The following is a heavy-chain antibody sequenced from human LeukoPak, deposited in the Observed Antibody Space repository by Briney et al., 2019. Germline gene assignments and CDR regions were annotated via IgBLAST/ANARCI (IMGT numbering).Heavy chain of an antibody. J-gene: IGHJ4*02. CDR2: ISYDGSNK. CDR3: AKDMGSMVQDY. D-gene: IGHD3-10*01. Sequence: GGSLRLSCAASGFTFSSYGMHWVRQAPGKGLEWEAVISYDGSNKYYADSVKGRFTISRDNSKNTLYLQMNSLRAEDTAVYYCAKDMGSMVQDYWGQGTLVTVSS. CDR1: GFTFSSYG. V-gene: IGHV3-30*18.